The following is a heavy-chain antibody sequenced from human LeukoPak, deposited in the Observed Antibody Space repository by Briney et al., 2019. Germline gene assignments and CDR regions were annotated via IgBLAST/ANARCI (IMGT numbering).Heavy chain of an antibody. J-gene: IGHJ4*02. V-gene: IGHV3-7*03. CDR1: GFSFSTYW. Sequence: PGGSLRLSCAPSGFSFSTYWMSWVRQAPGKGLEWVANIKEDGSQKYYVDSVKGRFTIFRDNAKNSLSLQMNSLRADDTAVYYCAREVFGTASAFDYWGQGTLVTVSS. CDR3: AREVFGTASAFDY. CDR2: IKEDGSQK. D-gene: IGHD1-1*01.